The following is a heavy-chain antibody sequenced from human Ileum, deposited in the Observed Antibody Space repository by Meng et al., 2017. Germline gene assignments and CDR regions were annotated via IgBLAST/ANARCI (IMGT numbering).Heavy chain of an antibody. Sequence: QVQQHAPGPGLVKPSGTLSLTCIVSGASIIGVNWWTWVRQTPGKGLEWIGEIHHSGSTNSIPSLKSRVTLSVDKSKNQFSLSMTSVTAADTAVYYCARGTGDIRVGFDYWGQGTLVTVSS. J-gene: IGHJ4*02. CDR2: IHHSGST. CDR3: ARGTGDIRVGFDY. D-gene: IGHD7-27*01. CDR1: GASIIGVNW. V-gene: IGHV4-4*02.